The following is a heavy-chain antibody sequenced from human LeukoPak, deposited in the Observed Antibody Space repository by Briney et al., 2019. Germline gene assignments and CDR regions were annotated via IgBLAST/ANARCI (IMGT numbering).Heavy chain of an antibody. Sequence: GGSLRLSCAASGFTFSDYYMSWIRQAPGKGLEWVSGINWNGGSTGYADSVKGRFTISRDNAKNSLYLQMNSLRAEDTALYHCARVDQLSGYAFDIWGQGTMVTVSS. V-gene: IGHV3-20*01. CDR3: ARVDQLSGYAFDI. CDR1: GFTFSDYY. D-gene: IGHD2-2*01. CDR2: INWNGGST. J-gene: IGHJ3*02.